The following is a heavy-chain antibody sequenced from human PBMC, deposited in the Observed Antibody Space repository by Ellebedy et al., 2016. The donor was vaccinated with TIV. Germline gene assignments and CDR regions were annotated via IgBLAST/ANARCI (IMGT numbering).Heavy chain of an antibody. CDR2: IREKIYGETT. Sequence: PGGSLRLSCTASGYTFGDYAVSRFRQAPGKGLEWVGFIREKIYGETTQYAASVRGRFTISRDDSKSIAYLQMDSLRTEDTAVYYCTRYGVQGFDYWGQGTLVTVSS. V-gene: IGHV3-49*03. CDR1: GYTFGDYA. D-gene: IGHD4-17*01. CDR3: TRYGVQGFDY. J-gene: IGHJ4*02.